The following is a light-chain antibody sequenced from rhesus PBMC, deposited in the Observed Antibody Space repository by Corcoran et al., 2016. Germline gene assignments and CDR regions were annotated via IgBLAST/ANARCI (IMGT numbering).Light chain of an antibody. Sequence: EIVMTQSPATLSLSPGERATLSCRASQSVSSYLAWYQQKPGQAPRLLISGASSRATGLPNRCSGNGSGTDFTLTISSLEPEDFAGYYCQETSNLYSFGQGTKVEIK. J-gene: IGKJ2*01. V-gene: IGKV3-31*02. CDR1: QSVSSY. CDR3: QETSNLYS. CDR2: GAS.